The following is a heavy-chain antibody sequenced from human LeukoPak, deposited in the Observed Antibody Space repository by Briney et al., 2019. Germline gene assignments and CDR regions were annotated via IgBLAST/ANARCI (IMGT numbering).Heavy chain of an antibody. CDR1: GGSISSGGYS. D-gene: IGHD3-10*01. J-gene: IGHJ4*02. CDR2: IYHSGST. V-gene: IGHV4-30-2*01. Sequence: SETLSLTCAVSGGSISSGGYSWSWIRQPPGKGLEWIGYIYHSGSTYYNPSLKSRVTISVDRSKNQFSLELSSVTAADTAVYYCARDQAGAIDYWGQGTLVTVSS. CDR3: ARDQAGAIDY.